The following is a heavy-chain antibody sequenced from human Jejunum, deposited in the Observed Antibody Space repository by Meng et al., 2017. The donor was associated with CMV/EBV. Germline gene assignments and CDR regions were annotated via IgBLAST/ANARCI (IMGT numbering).Heavy chain of an antibody. Sequence: SELPFSSYAMRWVRQAPGRGLEWVAVMWYDGSYKYYADSVKGRFSISRDNLKNTVYLQMNSLRADDTAVYYCARDDHSGSLVGFDYWGQGTLVTVSS. CDR1: ELPFSSYA. CDR3: ARDDHSGSLVGFDY. J-gene: IGHJ4*02. D-gene: IGHD1-26*01. CDR2: MWYDGSYK. V-gene: IGHV3-33*01.